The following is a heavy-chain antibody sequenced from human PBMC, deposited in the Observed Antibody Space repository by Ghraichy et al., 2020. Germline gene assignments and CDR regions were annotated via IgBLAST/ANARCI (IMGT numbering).Heavy chain of an antibody. CDR2: IWYDGSNK. V-gene: IGHV3-33*01. D-gene: IGHD3-22*01. CDR1: GFTFSSYG. CDR3: ARDQGDYYNSSGYYYPDY. J-gene: IGHJ4*02. Sequence: LSLTCAASGFTFSSYGMHWVRQAPGKGLEWVAVIWYDGSNKYYADSVKGRFTISRDNSKNTLYLQMNSLRAEDTAMYYCARDQGDYYNSSGYYYPDYWGQGTLVTVSS.